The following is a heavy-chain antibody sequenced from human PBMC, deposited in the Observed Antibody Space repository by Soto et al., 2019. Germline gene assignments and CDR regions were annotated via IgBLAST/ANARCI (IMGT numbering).Heavy chain of an antibody. J-gene: IGHJ4*02. Sequence: SETLSLTCTVSGGSISGYYWSWIRQPPGKGLEWLGYIYYSGTTDYNPSLKSRVTISVDTSKNQFSLKLSSVTAADTAVYYCARAGYCSGGSCYSFPPRVAYFDYWGQGTLVTVSS. CDR2: IYYSGTT. CDR3: ARAGYCSGGSCYSFPPRVAYFDY. CDR1: GGSISGYY. V-gene: IGHV4-59*12. D-gene: IGHD2-15*01.